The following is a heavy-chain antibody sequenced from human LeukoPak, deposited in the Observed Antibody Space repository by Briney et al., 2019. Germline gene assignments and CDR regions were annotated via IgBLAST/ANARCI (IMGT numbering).Heavy chain of an antibody. V-gene: IGHV1-18*01. CDR3: ARDLVGQGLLWFGELLTGYYGMDV. Sequence: ASVKVSCKASGYTFTSYGISWVRQAPGQGLEWMGWISAYNGNTNYAQKLQGRVTMTTDTSTSTAYMELRSLRSDDTAVYYCARDLVGQGLLWFGELLTGYYGMDVWGQGTTATVSS. D-gene: IGHD3-10*01. CDR1: GYTFTSYG. J-gene: IGHJ6*02. CDR2: ISAYNGNT.